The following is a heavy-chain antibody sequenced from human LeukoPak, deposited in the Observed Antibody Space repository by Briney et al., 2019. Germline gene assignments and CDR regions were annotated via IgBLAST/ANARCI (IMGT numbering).Heavy chain of an antibody. J-gene: IGHJ3*02. CDR1: GFTVSSNY. V-gene: IGHV3-53*01. D-gene: IGHD4-17*01. CDR2: IYSGGST. Sequence: GGSLRLSCAASGFTVSSNYMSWVRQAPGKGLEWVSVIYSGGSTYYADSVKGRFTISRDNSKNTLYLQMNSLRAEDTAVYYRARVTVWVWAFDIWGQGTMVTVSS. CDR3: ARVTVWVWAFDI.